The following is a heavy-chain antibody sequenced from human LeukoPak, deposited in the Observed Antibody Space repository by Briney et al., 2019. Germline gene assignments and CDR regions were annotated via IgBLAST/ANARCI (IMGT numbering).Heavy chain of an antibody. V-gene: IGHV3-9*01. CDR3: AKDKAVAGTGLDY. CDR2: ISWNSGSI. J-gene: IGHJ4*02. Sequence: PGGSLRLSCAASGFTFDDYAMHWVRQAPGKGLEWVSGISWNSGSIGYADSVKGRFTISRDNAKNSLYLQMNSLRAEDTALYYCAKDKAVAGTGLDYWGQGTLVTVSS. CDR1: GFTFDDYA. D-gene: IGHD6-19*01.